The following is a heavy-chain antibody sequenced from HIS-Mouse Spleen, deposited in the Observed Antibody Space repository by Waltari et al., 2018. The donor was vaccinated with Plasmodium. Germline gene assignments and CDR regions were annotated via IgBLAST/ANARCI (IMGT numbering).Heavy chain of an antibody. D-gene: IGHD6-13*01. CDR3: ARDTAAAGIDY. CDR2: IYYSGST. J-gene: IGHJ4*02. CDR1: GGSISSYY. V-gene: IGHV4-59*01. Sequence: QVQLQESGPGLVKPSETLSLTCTVSGGSISSYYWSWIRQPPGKGLEWIGYIYYSGSTNYNPSLKSRVTISVDTSKNQFSLKLSSGTAADTAVYYCARDTAAAGIDYWGQGTLVTVSS.